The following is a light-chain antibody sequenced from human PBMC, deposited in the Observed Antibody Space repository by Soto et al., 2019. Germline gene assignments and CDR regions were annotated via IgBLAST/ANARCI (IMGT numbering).Light chain of an antibody. CDR3: QQRSNWPFT. V-gene: IGKV3-11*01. Sequence: EIVLTQSPATLSLSPGERATLSCRASQSVSIYLAWYQQKPGQAPRLLIYDASKRATGIPARFSGSGSGTDFALTISRLEPEHFAIYYCQQRSNWPFTFGPGTTVDIK. CDR2: DAS. CDR1: QSVSIY. J-gene: IGKJ3*01.